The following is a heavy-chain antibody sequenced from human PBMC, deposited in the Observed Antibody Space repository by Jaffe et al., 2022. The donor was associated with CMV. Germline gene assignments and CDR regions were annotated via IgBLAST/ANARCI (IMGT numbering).Heavy chain of an antibody. CDR3: ARGGLDSGYDEFDP. V-gene: IGHV3-13*01. CDR2: IGTAGDT. CDR1: GFTFSSYD. J-gene: IGHJ5*02. Sequence: EVQLVESGGGLVQPGGSLRLSCAASGFTFSSYDMHWVRQATGKGLEWVSAIGTAGDTYYPGSVKGRFTISRENAKNSLYLQMNSLRAGDTAVYYCARGGLDSGYDEFDPWGQGTLVTVSS. D-gene: IGHD5-12*01.